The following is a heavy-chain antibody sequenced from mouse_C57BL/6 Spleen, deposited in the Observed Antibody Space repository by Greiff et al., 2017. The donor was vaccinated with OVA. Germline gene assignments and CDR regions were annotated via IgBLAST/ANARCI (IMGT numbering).Heavy chain of an antibody. Sequence: QVQLQQPGAELVKPGASVKLSCKASGYTFTSYWMQWVKQRPGQGLEWIGEIDPSDSYTNYNQKFKGKATLTVDTSSSTAYMQLSSLTSEDSAVYYCARWDYYSNTFLDYWGQGTTLTVSS. D-gene: IGHD2-5*01. V-gene: IGHV1-50*01. CDR2: IDPSDSYT. CDR3: ARWDYYSNTFLDY. CDR1: GYTFTSYW. J-gene: IGHJ2*01.